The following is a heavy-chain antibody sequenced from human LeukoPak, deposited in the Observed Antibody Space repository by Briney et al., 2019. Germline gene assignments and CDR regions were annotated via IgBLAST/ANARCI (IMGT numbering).Heavy chain of an antibody. D-gene: IGHD2-21*02. V-gene: IGHV4-59*08. J-gene: IGHJ5*02. CDR2: FYNSGSN. CDR1: GGSISTCS. CDR3: ARQQGDLGHYWFDP. Sequence: ETRFPTSTVSGVSGGSISTCSWSWIRQPPGKGLEWIGYFYNSGSNSYNPSLKSRLTMSVDTSKNQFSLRLTSVTAADTAVYYCARQQGDLGHYWFDPWGQ.